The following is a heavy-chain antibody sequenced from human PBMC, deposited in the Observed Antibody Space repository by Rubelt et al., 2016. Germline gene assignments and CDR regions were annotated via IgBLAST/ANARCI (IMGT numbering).Heavy chain of an antibody. CDR2: ISSRSRNI. Sequence: EVQLLESGGGLVQPGGSLRLSCAAAGFTFSSYAMSWVRQAPGKGLEWVSSISSRSRNIYQADSVKGRFIISRDDAKNSVYLQMNSLRAEDTAVYYCVRSVDNGGNSGDYWGQGTLVTVSS. CDR1: GFTFSSYA. CDR3: VRSVDNGGNSGDY. V-gene: IGHV3-21*06. J-gene: IGHJ4*02. D-gene: IGHD4-23*01.